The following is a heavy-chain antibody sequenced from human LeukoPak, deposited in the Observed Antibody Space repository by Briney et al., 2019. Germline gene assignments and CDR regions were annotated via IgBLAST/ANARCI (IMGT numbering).Heavy chain of an antibody. V-gene: IGHV4-39*01. CDR3: ARLRVGTTVIDY. CDR1: GGSITTTTYY. J-gene: IGHJ4*02. D-gene: IGHD1-26*01. Sequence: SETLSLTCTVSGGSITTTTYYWGWIRQPPGKGLEWIGNIYYSGVSYYNPSLKSRVTISVDTSKNQFSLKLSSVTAADTAVYYCARLRVGTTVIDYWGQGTLVTV. CDR2: IYYSGVS.